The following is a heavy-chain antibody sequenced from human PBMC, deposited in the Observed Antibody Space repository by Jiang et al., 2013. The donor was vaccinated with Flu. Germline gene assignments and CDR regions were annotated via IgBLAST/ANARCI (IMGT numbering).Heavy chain of an antibody. Sequence: SGAEVKKPGASVKVSCKASGYTFTSYDINWVRQATGQGLEWMGWMNPNSGNTGYAQKFQGRVTMTRNTSISTAYMELSSLRSEDTAVYYCARDPSRGPVRGVNIRVYGMDVWGQGTTVTVSS. CDR1: GYTFTSYD. D-gene: IGHD3-10*01. J-gene: IGHJ6*02. CDR3: ARDPSRGPVRGVNIRVYGMDV. CDR2: MNPNSGNT. V-gene: IGHV1-8*01.